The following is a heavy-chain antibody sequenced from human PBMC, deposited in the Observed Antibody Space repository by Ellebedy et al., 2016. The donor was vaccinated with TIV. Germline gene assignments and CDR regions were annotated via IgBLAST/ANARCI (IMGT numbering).Heavy chain of an antibody. CDR3: ARWNEGFDY. CDR2: IYYSGIT. CDR1: GGSISGYY. Sequence: MPSETLSLTCTVSGGSISGYYWGWIRQLPGKGLEWFGYIYYSGITDYNPSLRSRVIISVDTSKNQLSLKLSSVTAADAAMYYCARWNEGFDYWGQGTLVTVSS. J-gene: IGHJ4*02. V-gene: IGHV4-59*08. D-gene: IGHD1-1*01.